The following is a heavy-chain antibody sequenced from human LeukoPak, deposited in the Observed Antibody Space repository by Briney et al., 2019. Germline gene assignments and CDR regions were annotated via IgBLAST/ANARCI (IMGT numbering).Heavy chain of an antibody. V-gene: IGHV3-33*01. D-gene: IGHD2-21*02. Sequence: PGRSLRLSCAASGFTFSSYGMHWVRQAPGKGLERVAVIWYDGSNKYYADSVKGRFTISRDNSKNTLYLQMNSLRAEDTAVYYCAREEVVTRGMDVWGQGTTVTVSS. J-gene: IGHJ6*02. CDR2: IWYDGSNK. CDR3: AREEVVTRGMDV. CDR1: GFTFSSYG.